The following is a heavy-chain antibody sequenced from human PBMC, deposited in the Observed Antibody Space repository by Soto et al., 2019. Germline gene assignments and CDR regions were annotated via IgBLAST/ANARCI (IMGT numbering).Heavy chain of an antibody. CDR3: ARGKRNWFDP. J-gene: IGHJ5*02. CDR1: GGSFSGYY. CDR2: INHSGST. Sequence: ETLSLTCAVYGGSFSGYYWSWIRQPPGKGLEWIGEINHSGSTNYNPSLKSRVTISVDTSKNQFSLKLSSVTAADTAVYYCARGKRNWFDPWGQGTLVTVSS. V-gene: IGHV4-34*01.